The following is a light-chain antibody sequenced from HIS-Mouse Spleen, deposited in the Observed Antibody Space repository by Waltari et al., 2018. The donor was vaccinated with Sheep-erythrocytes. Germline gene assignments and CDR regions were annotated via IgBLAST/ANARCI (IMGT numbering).Light chain of an antibody. J-gene: IGLJ3*02. V-gene: IGLV2-11*01. Sequence: QSALTQPRSVSGSPGQSVTISCTGTSSDVGGYNYVSWYQQHPGKAPKLMIYDVSKRLSGVSNRFAGSKSGYTASLTISGLQAEDEADYYCCSYAGSSTPWVFGGGTKLTVL. CDR3: CSYAGSSTPWV. CDR1: SSDVGGYNY. CDR2: DVS.